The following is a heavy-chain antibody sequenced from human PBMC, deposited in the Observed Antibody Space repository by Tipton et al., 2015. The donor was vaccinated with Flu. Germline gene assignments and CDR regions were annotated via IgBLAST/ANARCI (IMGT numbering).Heavy chain of an antibody. J-gene: IGHJ4*02. D-gene: IGHD2-21*01. Sequence: LSLTCSVSGGSISDNNYHWGWIRQPPGKGLEWIASIYYTGISYYNQSLKSRVTISIDTSKNQFSLKLTSVAAADTAVYFCERLRDGVPADYWGQGILVTVSS. CDR2: IYYTGIS. V-gene: IGHV4-39*01. CDR1: GGSISDNNYH. CDR3: ERLRDGVPADY.